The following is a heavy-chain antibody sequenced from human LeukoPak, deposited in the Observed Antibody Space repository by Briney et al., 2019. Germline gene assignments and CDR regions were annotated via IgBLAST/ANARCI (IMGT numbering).Heavy chain of an antibody. CDR1: GFTVSSNY. J-gene: IGHJ4*02. V-gene: IGHV3-53*05. CDR3: AREVSSGSYYDY. Sequence: GGSLRLSCAASGFTVSSNYMSWVRQAPGKGLEWVSVIYSGGSTYYADSVKGRFTISRDNSKNTLYLQMGSLRAEDMAVYYCAREVSSGSYYDYWGQGTLVTVSS. CDR2: IYSGGST. D-gene: IGHD1-26*01.